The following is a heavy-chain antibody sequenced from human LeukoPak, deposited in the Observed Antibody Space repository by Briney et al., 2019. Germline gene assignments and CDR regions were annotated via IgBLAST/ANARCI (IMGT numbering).Heavy chain of an antibody. Sequence: SETLSLTCTVSGGSFSSSSYYWGWIRQPPGKGLEWIGSLYYTGITYHNPSLKSRVTISVDTSKNQFSLKLSSVTAADTAVYYCARERRYYDSSGPRRYFDYWGQGTLVTVSS. J-gene: IGHJ4*02. D-gene: IGHD3-22*01. CDR3: ARERRYYDSSGPRRYFDY. CDR2: LYYTGIT. CDR1: GGSFSSSSYY. V-gene: IGHV4-39*07.